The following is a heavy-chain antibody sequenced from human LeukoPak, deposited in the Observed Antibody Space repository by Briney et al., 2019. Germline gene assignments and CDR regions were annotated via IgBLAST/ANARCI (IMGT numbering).Heavy chain of an antibody. CDR1: GGTFSSYT. Sequence: SVKVSCKASGGTFSSYTISWVRQAPGQGLEWMGRIIPILGIANYAQKLQGRVTITTDESTSTAYMELSSLRSEDTAVYYCARVAIAAAGTMDVWGKGTTVTVSS. D-gene: IGHD6-13*01. V-gene: IGHV1-69*16. J-gene: IGHJ6*03. CDR2: IIPILGIA. CDR3: ARVAIAAAGTMDV.